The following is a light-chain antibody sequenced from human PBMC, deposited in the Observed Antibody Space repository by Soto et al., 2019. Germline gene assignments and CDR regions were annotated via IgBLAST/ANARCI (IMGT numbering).Light chain of an antibody. CDR3: SSYTTRSTWV. V-gene: IGLV2-14*01. CDR2: EVS. Sequence: QPASVSGSPGQSITISCTGTSSDVGGYNYVSWYQQHPGTSPKLMIYEVSNRPSGVSNRFSGSKSGNTASLIISGLQAEDEGDYYCSSYTTRSTWVFGGGTKLTVL. CDR1: SSDVGGYNY. J-gene: IGLJ3*02.